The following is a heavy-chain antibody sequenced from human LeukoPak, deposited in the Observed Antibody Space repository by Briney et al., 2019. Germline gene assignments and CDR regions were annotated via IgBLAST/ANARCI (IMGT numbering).Heavy chain of an antibody. D-gene: IGHD5-24*01. CDR1: GGTFNSYA. J-gene: IGHJ6*03. Sequence: SVKVSCKASGGTFNSYAISWVRQAPGQGLGWMGGIMPLFGTANYAQEFQGRVTFTTDESASTAYMEVSSLRSEDTAVYYCASGSLGDGYGVGDYYQYMDVWGKGTTVTVSS. CDR2: IMPLFGTA. V-gene: IGHV1-69*05. CDR3: ASGSLGDGYGVGDYYQYMDV.